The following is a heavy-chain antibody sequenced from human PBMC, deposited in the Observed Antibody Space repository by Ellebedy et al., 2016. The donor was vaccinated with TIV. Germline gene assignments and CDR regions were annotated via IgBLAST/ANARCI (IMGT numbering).Heavy chain of an antibody. CDR2: ISAYNCNT. D-gene: IGHD2-2*01. Sequence: AASVKVSCKASGYPFPNYGVSWVRQAPGQGLEWVGWISAYNCNTKYGQKFQGRISLTTDTSMGTAYMELRSLRSDDTGVYFCARDVPADAAALLDYWGQGTRVTVSS. CDR1: GYPFPNYG. CDR3: ARDVPADAAALLDY. V-gene: IGHV1-18*04. J-gene: IGHJ4*02.